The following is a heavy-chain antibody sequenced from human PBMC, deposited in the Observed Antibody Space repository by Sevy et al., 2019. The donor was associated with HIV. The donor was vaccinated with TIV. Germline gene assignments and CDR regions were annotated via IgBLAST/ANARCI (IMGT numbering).Heavy chain of an antibody. J-gene: IGHJ4*02. D-gene: IGHD1-1*01. V-gene: IGHV3-49*04. CDR1: GFTFTDYA. CDR2: FKRKADGGTL. Sequence: GGSLRLSCTASGFTFTDYAMNWVRQSPGKGLEWVAFFKRKADGGTLDHATSVKGKCTISRDDSKNIAYLQMNDLKTEDTGVYYCTRWKGAHSVFDYWGQGALVTVSS. CDR3: TRWKGAHSVFDY.